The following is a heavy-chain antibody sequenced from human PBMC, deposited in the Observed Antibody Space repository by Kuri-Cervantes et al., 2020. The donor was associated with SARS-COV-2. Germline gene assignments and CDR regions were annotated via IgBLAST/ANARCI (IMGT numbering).Heavy chain of an antibody. V-gene: IGHV1-2*02. D-gene: IGHD3-22*01. CDR1: GYTFTGYY. CDR3: ARRSGYYYDSNGYDY. J-gene: IGHJ4*02. CDR2: INPNSGGT. Sequence: ASVKVSCKASGYTFTGYYMHWVRQAPGQGLEWMGWINPNSGGTNYAQKFQGRVTMTRDTSISTAYMELSRLRSDVTAVYYCARRSGYYYDSNGYDYWGQGTLVTVSS.